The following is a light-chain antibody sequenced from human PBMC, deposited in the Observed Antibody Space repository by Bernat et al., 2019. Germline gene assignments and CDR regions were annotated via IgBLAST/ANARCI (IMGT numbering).Light chain of an antibody. Sequence: QSALTQPPSASGSPGQSVTISCTGTSSDVGAYNLVSWYQQHPGKAPKLMIFEVNKRPSGVPDRFSGSKSGNTASLTVSGLQAEDEAAYYCSSDGGSNNYLVFGGVTNLTVL. CDR3: SSDGGSNNYLV. V-gene: IGLV2-8*01. CDR1: SSDVGAYNL. J-gene: IGLJ2*01. CDR2: EVN.